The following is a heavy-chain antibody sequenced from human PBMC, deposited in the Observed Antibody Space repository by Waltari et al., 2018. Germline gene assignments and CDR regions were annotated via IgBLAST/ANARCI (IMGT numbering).Heavy chain of an antibody. V-gene: IGHV4-39*01. J-gene: IGHJ4*02. CDR2: IHYSGST. CDR3: ARHVDSNWGDFDY. Sequence: QLQLQESGPGVVTPSETLSLTCTISAVTMTYNSDYWGWIRQSPGKGLGWLGSIHYSGSTYDNPSLKSRVSMSVEASKNKFSLRLSSVTAADTAVYYCARHVDSNWGDFDYWGQGILVTVSS. D-gene: IGHD7-27*01. CDR1: AVTMTYNSDY.